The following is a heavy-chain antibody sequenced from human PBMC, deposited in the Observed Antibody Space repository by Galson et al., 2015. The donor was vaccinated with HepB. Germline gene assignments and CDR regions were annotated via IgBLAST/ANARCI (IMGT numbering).Heavy chain of an antibody. CDR2: ISTGTDI. V-gene: IGHV3-53*01. J-gene: IGHJ5*02. D-gene: IGHD6-13*01. CDR1: GFTVSSSY. CDR3: ARIFTSSWYSDH. Sequence: SLRLSCAASGFTVSSSYMAWARQAPGKGLEWVPGISTGTDICYADSVRGRFAIARDNSKNSLYLQLNSLRADDTAVYYCARIFTSSWYSDHWGQGTLVTVSS.